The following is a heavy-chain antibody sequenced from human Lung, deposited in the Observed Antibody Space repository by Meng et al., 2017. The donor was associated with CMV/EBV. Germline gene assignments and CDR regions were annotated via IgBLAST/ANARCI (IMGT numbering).Heavy chain of an antibody. V-gene: IGHV1-18*01. J-gene: IGHJ4*02. CDR2: ISAYNGNT. D-gene: IGHD3-10*01. Sequence: ASVKVSCKASGYTFTSYGISWVRQAPGQGLEWMGWISAYNGNTNYAQKFQGRVIMTTDTFTNTAYMELRSLRSDDTAVYYCARDWELVTHGGDYYGQGTLVTVSS. CDR1: GYTFTSYG. CDR3: ARDWELVTHGGDY.